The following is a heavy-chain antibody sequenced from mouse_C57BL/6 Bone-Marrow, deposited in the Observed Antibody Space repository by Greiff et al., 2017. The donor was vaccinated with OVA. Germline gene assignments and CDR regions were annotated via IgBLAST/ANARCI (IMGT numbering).Heavy chain of an antibody. CDR3: ARSNWDTFAY. CDR1: GYTFTDYY. V-gene: IGHV1-76*01. CDR2: IYPGSGNT. Sequence: QVQLQQSGAELVRPGASVKLSCKASGYTFTDYYINWVKQRPGQGLEWIARIYPGSGNTYYNEKFKGKATLTAEKSSSTAYMQLSSLTSVDSAVYFCARSNWDTFAYWGQGTLVTVSA. D-gene: IGHD4-1*01. J-gene: IGHJ3*01.